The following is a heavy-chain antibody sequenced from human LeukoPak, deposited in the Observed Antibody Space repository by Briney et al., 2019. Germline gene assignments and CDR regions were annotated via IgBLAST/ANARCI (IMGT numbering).Heavy chain of an antibody. Sequence: SETLSLTCTVSGGSISSSSYYWGWIRQPPGKGLEWIGSIYYSGSTYYNPSLKSRVTISVDTSKNKFSLKLSSVTAADTAVYYCARRTIFGVVNGWFDPWGQGTLVTVSS. D-gene: IGHD3-3*01. CDR2: IYYSGST. CDR3: ARRTIFGVVNGWFDP. CDR1: GGSISSSSYY. J-gene: IGHJ5*02. V-gene: IGHV4-39*01.